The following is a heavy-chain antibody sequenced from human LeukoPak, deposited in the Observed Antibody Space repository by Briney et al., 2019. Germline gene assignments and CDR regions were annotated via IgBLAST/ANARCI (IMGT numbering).Heavy chain of an antibody. Sequence: GESLKISCKGSGYSFTSYWIGWVRQMPGKGLEWMGIIYPGDSDTRYSPSFQGQVTISADKSISTAYLQWSSLKASDTAMYYCARQGVVVAATSWLDYYYGMDVWGQGTTVTVSS. CDR2: IYPGDSDT. CDR1: GYSFTSYW. V-gene: IGHV5-51*01. CDR3: ARQGVVVAATSWLDYYYGMDV. J-gene: IGHJ6*02. D-gene: IGHD2-15*01.